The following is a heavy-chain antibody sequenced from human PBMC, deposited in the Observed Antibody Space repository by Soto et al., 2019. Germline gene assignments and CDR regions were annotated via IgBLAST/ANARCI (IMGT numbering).Heavy chain of an antibody. V-gene: IGHV3-9*01. Sequence: GGSLRLSCAASGFTFDDYAMHWVRQAPGKGLEWVSGISWNSGSIGYADSVKGRFTISRDNAKNSLYLQMNSLRAEDTALYYCAKGPYYYGSGSYYNVFGFDYWGQGTLVTVSS. CDR2: ISWNSGSI. D-gene: IGHD3-10*01. CDR1: GFTFDDYA. CDR3: AKGPYYYGSGSYYNVFGFDY. J-gene: IGHJ4*02.